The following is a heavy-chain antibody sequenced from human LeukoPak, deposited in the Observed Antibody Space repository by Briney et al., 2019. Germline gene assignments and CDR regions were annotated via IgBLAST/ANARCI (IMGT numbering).Heavy chain of an antibody. V-gene: IGHV4-59*08. J-gene: IGHJ3*02. CDR2: IYYSGST. CDR1: GGSISSYY. Sequence: SETLSLTCTVSGGSISSYYWSWIRQPPGKGLEWIGYIYYSGSTNYNPSLKSRVTISVDTSKNQFSLKLSSVTAADTAVYYCASHYDSSGYSTFSEGAFDIWGQRTMVTVSS. D-gene: IGHD3-22*01. CDR3: ASHYDSSGYSTFSEGAFDI.